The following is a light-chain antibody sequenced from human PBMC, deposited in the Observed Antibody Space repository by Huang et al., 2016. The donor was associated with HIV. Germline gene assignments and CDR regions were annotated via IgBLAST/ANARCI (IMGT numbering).Light chain of an antibody. CDR1: QRIRSS. CDR2: YAS. J-gene: IGKJ2*01. V-gene: IGKV6-21*01. Sequence: EIVLTQSPDFQSVTPKEKVTITSRASQRIRSSLHWYQQKPDQSPKLLSKYASQSFSGGPWRFSGSGSGTDFTLTINSLEAEDAATYYCHQSSSLPYTFGQGTKLEIK. CDR3: HQSSSLPYT.